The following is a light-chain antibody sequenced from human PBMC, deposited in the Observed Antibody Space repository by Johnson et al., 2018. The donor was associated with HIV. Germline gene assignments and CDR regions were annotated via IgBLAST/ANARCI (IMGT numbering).Light chain of an antibody. CDR2: ENN. J-gene: IGLJ1*01. V-gene: IGLV1-51*02. CDR1: SSNIGNNY. CDR3: GTWESRLSAV. Sequence: QAVLTQPPSVSAAPRQKVTISCSGSSSNIGNNYVSWYQQLPGTAPKLLIYENNKRPSGIPDRFSGSKSGTSATLGITGLQTGDEADYYCGTWESRLSAVFGTGTKVTVL.